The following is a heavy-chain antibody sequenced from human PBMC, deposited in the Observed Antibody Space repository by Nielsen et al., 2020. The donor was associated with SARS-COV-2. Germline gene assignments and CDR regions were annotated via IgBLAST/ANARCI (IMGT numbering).Heavy chain of an antibody. J-gene: IGHJ6*03. CDR3: ARSRRWNHPGDLDYYMDV. CDR2: IDWDDDK. D-gene: IGHD1-14*01. Sequence: SGPTLVKPTQTLTLTCTFSGFSLSTSGMCVSWIRQPPGKALEWLARIDWDDDKYYSTSLKTRLTISKDTSKNQVVLTMTNMDPVDTATYYCARSRRWNHPGDLDYYMDVWGKGTTVTVSS. V-gene: IGHV2-70*11. CDR1: GFSLSTSGMC.